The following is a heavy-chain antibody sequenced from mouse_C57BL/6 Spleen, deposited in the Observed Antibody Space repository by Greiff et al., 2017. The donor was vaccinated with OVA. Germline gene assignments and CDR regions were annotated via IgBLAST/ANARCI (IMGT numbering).Heavy chain of an antibody. CDR3: ARRDSYYAMDY. V-gene: IGHV1-63*01. J-gene: IGHJ4*01. CDR1: GYTFTNYW. Sequence: VQLQQSGAELVRPGTSVKMSCKASGYTFTNYWIGWAKQRPGHGLEWIGDIYPGGGYTNYNEKFKGKATLTADKSSSTAYMQFSSLTSEDSAIYYCARRDSYYAMDYWGQGTSVTVSS. D-gene: IGHD3-3*01. CDR2: IYPGGGYT.